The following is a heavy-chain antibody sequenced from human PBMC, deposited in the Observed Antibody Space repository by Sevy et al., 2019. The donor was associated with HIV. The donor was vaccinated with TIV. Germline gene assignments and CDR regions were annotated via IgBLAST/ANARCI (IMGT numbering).Heavy chain of an antibody. V-gene: IGHV3-48*03. D-gene: IGHD3-22*01. CDR1: GFTFSNFE. CDR3: ARATYYYDSSGPYYFDY. J-gene: IGHJ4*02. Sequence: GESLKISCAASGFTFSNFEMNWVRQAPGKGLEWVSYITSSGSTIYYADSVQGRFTISRDNAKNSLFLQMNSLRVEDTAVYYCARATYYYDSSGPYYFDYLGQGTLVTVSS. CDR2: ITSSGSTI.